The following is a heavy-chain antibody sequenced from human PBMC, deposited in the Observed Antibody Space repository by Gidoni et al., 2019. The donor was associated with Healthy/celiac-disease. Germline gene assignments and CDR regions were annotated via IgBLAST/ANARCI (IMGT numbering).Heavy chain of an antibody. CDR1: GYTFTSYG. J-gene: IGHJ6*02. CDR3: ARDQISHSSSCGYYYVMDV. CDR2: ISADNGNT. V-gene: IGHV1-18*01. Sequence: QVKLLQSGAEGKKPGASVKVSCKASGYTFTSYGLSWVRQAPGQGLEWMGWISADNGNTNNTKNLQGRVTMTTDTSTSTAYIELRSLRSDDTAVYYCARDQISHSSSCGYYYVMDVWGQGTTVTVSS. D-gene: IGHD6-6*01.